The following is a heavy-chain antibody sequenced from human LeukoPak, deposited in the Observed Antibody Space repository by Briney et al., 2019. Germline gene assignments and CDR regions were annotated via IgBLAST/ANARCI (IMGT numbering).Heavy chain of an antibody. CDR2: MNPNTGNT. Sequence: ASVKVSCKTSGYTFTNYDINWVRQASGQGLEWMGWMNPNTGNTGYAQKFQGRVTMTRDTSTSTAYMELRNLRSEDTAVYFCARSRYGDYSPWGQGILVIVSS. CDR1: GYTFTNYD. CDR3: ARSRYGDYSP. V-gene: IGHV1-8*01. J-gene: IGHJ5*02. D-gene: IGHD4-17*01.